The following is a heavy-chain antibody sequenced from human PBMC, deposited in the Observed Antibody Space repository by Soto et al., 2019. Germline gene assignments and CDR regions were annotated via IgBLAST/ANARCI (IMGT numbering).Heavy chain of an antibody. Sequence: GGSLRLSCAASGFTFSNYWMHWVRQAPGKGLVWVSRINSDGSSANYADSVKGRFTISRDNAKNTLYLQMNSLRAEDTAVYYCARDTLELLYYFDYWGQGTLVTSPQ. J-gene: IGHJ4*02. CDR2: INSDGSSA. V-gene: IGHV3-74*01. CDR3: ARDTLELLYYFDY. D-gene: IGHD1-7*01. CDR1: GFTFSNYW.